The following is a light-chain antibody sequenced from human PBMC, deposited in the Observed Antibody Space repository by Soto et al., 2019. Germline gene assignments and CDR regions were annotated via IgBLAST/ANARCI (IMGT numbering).Light chain of an antibody. J-gene: IGKJ5*01. CDR2: GAS. CDR3: QQYNYYVT. V-gene: IGKV3-15*01. Sequence: EIVMTQSPATLSVSPGERATLSCRASQSVSSNLAWYQHKPAQAPRLLIFGASTRATGIPARFSGSGSGTEFTLTISSLQSEDFAVYYCQQYNYYVTFGQGTRLEIK. CDR1: QSVSSN.